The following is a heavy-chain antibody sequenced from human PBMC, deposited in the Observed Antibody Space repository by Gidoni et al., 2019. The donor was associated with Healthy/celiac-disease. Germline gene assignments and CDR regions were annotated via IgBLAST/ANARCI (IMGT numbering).Heavy chain of an antibody. J-gene: IGHJ4*02. CDR3: ARVGEYYYDSSGYYHFDY. D-gene: IGHD3-22*01. V-gene: IGHV4-38-2*02. Sequence: QVQLQESGPGLVKPSETLSLTCTVSGYSISSGYYWGWIRQPPGKGLEWIGSIYHSGSTYYNPSLKSRVTISVDTSKNQFSLKLSSVTAADTAVYYCARVGEYYYDSSGYYHFDYWGQGTLVTVSS. CDR1: GYSISSGYY. CDR2: IYHSGST.